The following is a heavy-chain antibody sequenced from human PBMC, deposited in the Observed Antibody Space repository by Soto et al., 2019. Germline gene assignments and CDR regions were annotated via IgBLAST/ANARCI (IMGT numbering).Heavy chain of an antibody. J-gene: IGHJ5*02. CDR3: AGQVAGTGENWFDP. D-gene: IGHD6-19*01. Sequence: SETLSLTCTVSGGSISSYYWSWIRQPPGKGLEWIGYIYYSGSTNYNPSLKSRVTISVDTSKNQFSLKLSSVTAADTAVYYCAGQVAGTGENWFDPWGQGTLVTVSS. CDR1: GGSISSYY. CDR2: IYYSGST. V-gene: IGHV4-59*08.